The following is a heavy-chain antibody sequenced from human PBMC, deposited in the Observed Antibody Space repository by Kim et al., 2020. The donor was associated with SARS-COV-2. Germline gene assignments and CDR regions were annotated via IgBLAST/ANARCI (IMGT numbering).Heavy chain of an antibody. CDR1: GYTFTSYY. CDR3: AREPPHSNKLPYYYYGMDV. V-gene: IGHV1-46*01. D-gene: IGHD2-15*01. CDR2: INPSGGST. J-gene: IGHJ6*02. Sequence: ASVKVSCKASGYTFTSYYMHWVRQAPGQGLEWMGIINPSGGSTSYAQKFQGRVTMTRDTSTSTVYMELSSLRSEDTAAYYCAREPPHSNKLPYYYYGMDVWGQGTTVTVSS.